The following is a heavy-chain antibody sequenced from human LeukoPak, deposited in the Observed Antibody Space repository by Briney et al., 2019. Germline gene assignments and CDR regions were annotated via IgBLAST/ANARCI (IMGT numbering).Heavy chain of an antibody. J-gene: IGHJ4*02. D-gene: IGHD6-19*01. V-gene: IGHV4-34*01. CDR3: ARGKRYSSGWYGPSGY. CDR2: INHSGST. CDR1: GGSFSGYY. Sequence: SETLSLTCAVYGGSFSGYYWSWIRQPPGKGLEWIGEINHSGSTNYNPSLKSRVTITVDTSKNQFSLKLSSVTAADTAVYYCARGKRYSSGWYGPSGYWGQGTLVTVSS.